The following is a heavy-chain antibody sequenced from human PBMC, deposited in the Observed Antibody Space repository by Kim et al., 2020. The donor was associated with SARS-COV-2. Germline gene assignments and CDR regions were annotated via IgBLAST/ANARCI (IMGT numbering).Heavy chain of an antibody. V-gene: IGHV3-23*01. Sequence: SVAGRFSISRDHSKNTLYLQMSSLGTEDTALYYCVKEAAFTTIVVDYYFDYWGQGTLVTVSS. D-gene: IGHD3-22*01. J-gene: IGHJ4*02. CDR3: VKEAAFTTIVVDYYFDY.